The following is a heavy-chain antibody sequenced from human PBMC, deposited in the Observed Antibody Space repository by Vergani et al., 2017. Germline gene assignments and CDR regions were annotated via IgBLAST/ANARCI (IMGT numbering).Heavy chain of an antibody. D-gene: IGHD6-19*01. Sequence: QVQLVQSGAEVKKPGASVKVSCKASGYTFTGYYMHWVRQAPGQGLEWMGWINPNRGCKNYAQKYQGRVTMTRDTSLSSAYMELSRLSSDDTAVYYCARARRQWLETTQHFDYWGQGTLVTVSS. V-gene: IGHV1-2*02. J-gene: IGHJ4*02. CDR3: ARARRQWLETTQHFDY. CDR2: INPNRGCK. CDR1: GYTFTGYY.